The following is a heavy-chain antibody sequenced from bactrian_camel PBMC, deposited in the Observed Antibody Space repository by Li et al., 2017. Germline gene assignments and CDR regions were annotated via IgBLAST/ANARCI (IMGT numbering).Heavy chain of an antibody. J-gene: IGHJ6*01. Sequence: VQPGGSLRLSCTASGFTFSSYDTSWVRQAPGKGLEWVSAINSGAGSTYYADSVKGRFTVSRINAYNTLHLQLSRLKPEDTAIYYCAKGPGYYSEWDAWGQGTQVTVS. CDR1: GFTFSSYD. CDR2: INSGAGST. V-gene: IGHV3S40*01. D-gene: IGHD4*01. CDR3: AKGPGYYSEWDA.